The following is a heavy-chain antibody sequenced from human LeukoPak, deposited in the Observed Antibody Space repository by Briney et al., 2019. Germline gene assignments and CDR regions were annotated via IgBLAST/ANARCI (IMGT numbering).Heavy chain of an antibody. V-gene: IGHV3-48*04. Sequence: GGSLRLSCAASGFTFSSYSMNWVRQAPGKGLEWVSYISKSGSTGYYADSVKGRFTISRDNAKNSLYLQMNSLRAEDTAVYYCARVMSVVDAFDIWGQGTMVTVSS. CDR3: ARVMSVVDAFDI. J-gene: IGHJ3*02. CDR2: ISKSGSTG. CDR1: GFTFSSYS.